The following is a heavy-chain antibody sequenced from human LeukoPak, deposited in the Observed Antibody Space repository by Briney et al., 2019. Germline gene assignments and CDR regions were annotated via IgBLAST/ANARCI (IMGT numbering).Heavy chain of an antibody. CDR2: MYSSGST. J-gene: IGHJ5*02. Sequence: PSETLSLTCTVSGVSIGSGDYYWSWIRQPPGKGLEWIGYMYSSGSTYYNPSLKSRATISVDTSKNQFSLKLSSVTAADTAVYYCARPYYYDSRIDPWGQGTLVTVSS. V-gene: IGHV4-30-4*01. CDR3: ARPYYYDSRIDP. D-gene: IGHD3-22*01. CDR1: GVSIGSGDYY.